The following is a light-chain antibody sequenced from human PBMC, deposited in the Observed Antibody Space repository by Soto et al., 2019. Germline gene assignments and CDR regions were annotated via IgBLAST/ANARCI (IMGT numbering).Light chain of an antibody. CDR2: EDN. CDR1: STNIENNY. J-gene: IGLJ1*01. CDR3: GTWYSSLTAYV. V-gene: IGLV1-51*02. Sequence: QSVRTQPPSVSAAPGQKVTISCSGSSTNIENNYVSWYQQLPGTAPKLLIYEDNKRPSGIPDRFSGSKSGTSATLGITGLQTGYESDYYCGTWYSSLTAYVVGSATMGTVL.